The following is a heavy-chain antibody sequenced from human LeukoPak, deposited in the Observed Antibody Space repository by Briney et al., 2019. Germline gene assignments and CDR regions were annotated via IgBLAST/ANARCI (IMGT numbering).Heavy chain of an antibody. J-gene: IGHJ4*02. D-gene: IGHD6-19*01. CDR1: GDSVSSNSAA. Sequence: SQTLSLTCAISGDSVSSNSAAWIWIRQSPSRGLEWLGRTYYRSQWYSDYGISVRGRITINPDTSKNHFYLQLNSVTPEDTAVYYCARYGSAWYVVSWGQGTLVTVFS. CDR2: TYYRSQWYS. V-gene: IGHV6-1*01. CDR3: ARYGSAWYVVS.